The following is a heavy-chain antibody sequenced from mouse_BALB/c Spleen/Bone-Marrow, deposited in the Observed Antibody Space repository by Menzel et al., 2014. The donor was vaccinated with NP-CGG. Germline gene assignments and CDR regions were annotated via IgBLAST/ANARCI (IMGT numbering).Heavy chain of an antibody. CDR1: GYTFTSYW. CDR2: IFPGTDTT. J-gene: IGHJ4*01. V-gene: IGHV1S132*01. CDR3: SSGPLYAMDY. Sequence: LQESGAELVKPGTSVKLSCKTSGYTFTSYWIQWVKQRPGQGLGWIGEIFPGTDTTYYNEKFKGKATLTIDTSSSTAYMHPNSLTSEDSAVYFCSSGPLYAMDYWGQGTSVTVSS.